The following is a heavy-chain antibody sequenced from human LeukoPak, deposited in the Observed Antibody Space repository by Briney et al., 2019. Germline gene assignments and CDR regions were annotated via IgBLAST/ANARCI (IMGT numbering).Heavy chain of an antibody. V-gene: IGHV1-8*03. Sequence: ASVKVSCKASGYTFTGYYMHWVRQAPGQGLEWMGWMNPNSGNTGYAQKFQGRVTITRNTSINTAYMELSSLRSADTAVYYCARVCGGDCYHYDAFDIWGQGTMVTVSS. CDR2: MNPNSGNT. D-gene: IGHD2-21*02. J-gene: IGHJ3*02. CDR1: GYTFTGYY. CDR3: ARVCGGDCYHYDAFDI.